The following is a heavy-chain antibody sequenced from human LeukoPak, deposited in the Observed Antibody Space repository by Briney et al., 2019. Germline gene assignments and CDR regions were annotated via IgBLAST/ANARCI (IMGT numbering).Heavy chain of an antibody. CDR1: RFTFSSYW. D-gene: IGHD7-27*01. CDR3: ARDWGRY. Sequence: PGGSLRLSCAASRFTFSSYWMSWVRQAPGKGLEWVATIKQDGSEKYYVDSVKGRFTISRDNAKNSLYLQMDSLRAEDTAVYYCARDWGRYWGQGTLVTVSS. CDR2: IKQDGSEK. V-gene: IGHV3-7*01. J-gene: IGHJ4*02.